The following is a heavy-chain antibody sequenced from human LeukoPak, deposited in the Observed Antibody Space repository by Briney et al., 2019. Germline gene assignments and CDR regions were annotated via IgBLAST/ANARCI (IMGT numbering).Heavy chain of an antibody. CDR1: GGSFSGYY. Sequence: SETLSLTCAVYGGSFSGYYWSWIRQPPGKGLEWIGEINHSGSTNYNPSLKSRVTISVDTSKNQFSLKLSSVTAADTAVYYCARGRGKLWYYDFWSGSAQFDYWGQGTLVTVSS. CDR2: INHSGST. D-gene: IGHD3-3*01. V-gene: IGHV4-34*01. J-gene: IGHJ4*02. CDR3: ARGRGKLWYYDFWSGSAQFDY.